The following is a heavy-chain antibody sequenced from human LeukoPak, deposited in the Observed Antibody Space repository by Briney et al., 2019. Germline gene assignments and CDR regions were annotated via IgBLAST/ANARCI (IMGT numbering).Heavy chain of an antibody. CDR3: AREGDILTGYYPFDY. Sequence: SETLSLTCTVSGGSISSYYWSWIRQPAGKGLGWIGRIYTSGSTNYNPSLKSRVTMSVDTSKNQFSLKLSSVTAADTAVYYCAREGDILTGYYPFDYWGQGTLVTVSS. CDR2: IYTSGST. CDR1: GGSISSYY. J-gene: IGHJ4*02. D-gene: IGHD3-9*01. V-gene: IGHV4-4*07.